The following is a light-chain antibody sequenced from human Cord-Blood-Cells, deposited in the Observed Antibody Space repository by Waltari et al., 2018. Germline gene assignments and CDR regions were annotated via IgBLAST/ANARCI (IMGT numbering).Light chain of an antibody. V-gene: IGLV1-44*01. J-gene: IGLJ3*02. Sequence: QSVLTQPPSASGTPGQRVTISCSGSSSNIGSNTVNWYQQLPGTAPKLLIYSNNQRPSGVPDRFSGSKSGTSGSLAISGLQSEDEADYYCAAWNDSLNGNWVFGGGTKLTVL. CDR2: SNN. CDR3: AAWNDSLNGNWV. CDR1: SSNIGSNT.